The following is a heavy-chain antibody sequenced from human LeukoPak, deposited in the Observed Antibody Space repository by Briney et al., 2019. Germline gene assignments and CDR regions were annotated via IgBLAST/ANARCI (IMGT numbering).Heavy chain of an antibody. J-gene: IGHJ4*02. CDR1: GGSISSYY. CDR3: ARSTVVTTTALYYFDY. V-gene: IGHV4-59*08. D-gene: IGHD4-23*01. Sequence: SETLSLTCTVSGGSISSYYWSWIRQPPGKGLEWIGYIYYSGSTNYNPSLKSRVTISVDTSKNQFSLKLSSVTAADTAVYYCARSTVVTTTALYYFDYWGQGTLDTVSS. CDR2: IYYSGST.